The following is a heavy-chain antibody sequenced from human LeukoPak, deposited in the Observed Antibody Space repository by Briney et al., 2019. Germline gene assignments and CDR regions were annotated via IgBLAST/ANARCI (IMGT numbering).Heavy chain of an antibody. D-gene: IGHD3-22*01. J-gene: IGHJ5*02. CDR3: AILYCYDSSGYYH. CDR1: GGSFSGYY. V-gene: IGHV4-34*01. CDR2: INHSGST. Sequence: SETLSLTCAVYGGSFSGYYWSWIRQPPGKGLEWIGEINHSGSTNYNPSLKSRVTISVDTSKNQFSLKLSSVTAADTAVYYCAILYCYDSSGYYHWGQGTLVTVSS.